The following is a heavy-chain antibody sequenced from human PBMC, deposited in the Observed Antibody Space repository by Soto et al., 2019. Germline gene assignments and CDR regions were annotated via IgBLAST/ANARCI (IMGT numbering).Heavy chain of an antibody. Sequence: PVASMTICCKVSGYSFTSYWIVWVLQMPGKGLEWMGIIYPGDSDTRYSPSFQGQVTISADKSISTAYLQWSSLKASDTSMYYCARHTTKHYYYYYGMDVWGQGTPVTVSS. J-gene: IGHJ6*01. CDR1: GYSFTSYW. CDR2: IYPGDSDT. V-gene: IGHV5-51*01. D-gene: IGHD1-26*01. CDR3: ARHTTKHYYYYYGMDV.